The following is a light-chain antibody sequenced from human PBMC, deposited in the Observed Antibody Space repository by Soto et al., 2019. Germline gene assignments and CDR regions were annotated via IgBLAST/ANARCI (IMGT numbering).Light chain of an antibody. CDR3: QQYGSSGT. V-gene: IGKV3-20*01. J-gene: IGKJ1*01. CDR1: QSVSNNY. CDR2: GAS. Sequence: EVVVTQSPATLSVSPGERAALSCRASQSVSNNYLAWYQQKPGQAPRLLIYGASNRATGIPDRFSGSGSGTDFTLTISRLEPEDFAVYYCQQYGSSGTFGQGTKVAI.